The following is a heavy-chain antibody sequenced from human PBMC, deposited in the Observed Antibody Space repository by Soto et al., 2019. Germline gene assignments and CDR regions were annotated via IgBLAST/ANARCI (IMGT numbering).Heavy chain of an antibody. CDR3: ARLNGQITMVRGVIIDY. Sequence: SETLSLTCTVSGGSISSSSYYWGWIRQPPGKGLEWIGSIYYSGRTYYNPSLKSRVTISVDTSKNQFSLKLSSVTAADTAVYYCARLNGQITMVRGVIIDYWGQGTLVTVSS. J-gene: IGHJ4*02. CDR2: IYYSGRT. D-gene: IGHD3-10*01. V-gene: IGHV4-39*01. CDR1: GGSISSSSYY.